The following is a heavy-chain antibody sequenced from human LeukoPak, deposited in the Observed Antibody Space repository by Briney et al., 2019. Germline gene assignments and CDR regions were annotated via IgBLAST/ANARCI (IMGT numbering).Heavy chain of an antibody. D-gene: IGHD4-23*01. CDR3: ARSITDYGGNSYFDY. Sequence: GGSLRLSWAASGFTFSSYAMHWVRQAPGKGLEWVAVISYDGSNKYYADSVKGRFTISRDNSKNTLYLQMNSLRAEDTAVYYCARSITDYGGNSYFDYWGQGTLVTVSS. J-gene: IGHJ4*02. V-gene: IGHV3-30*04. CDR1: GFTFSSYA. CDR2: ISYDGSNK.